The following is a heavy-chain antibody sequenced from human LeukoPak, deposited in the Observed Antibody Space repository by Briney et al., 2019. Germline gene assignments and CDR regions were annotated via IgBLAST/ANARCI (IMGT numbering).Heavy chain of an antibody. Sequence: SETLSLTCAVYGGSFSGYYWSWIRQPPGKGLEWIGEINHSGCTNYNPSLKSRVTISVDTSKNQFSLKLSSVTAADTAVYYCARGLGTTVTTPRFDYWGQGTLVTVSS. V-gene: IGHV4-34*01. D-gene: IGHD4-17*01. CDR3: ARGLGTTVTTPRFDY. CDR1: GGSFSGYY. CDR2: INHSGCT. J-gene: IGHJ4*02.